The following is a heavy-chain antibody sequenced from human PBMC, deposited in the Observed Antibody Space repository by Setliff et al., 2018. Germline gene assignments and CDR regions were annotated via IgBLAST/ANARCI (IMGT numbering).Heavy chain of an antibody. CDR2: IYYRGDT. D-gene: IGHD1-1*01. Sequence: PSETLSLTCTVSGASLSSGTYYWGWIHQPPGEGLEWIGRIYYRGDTYYNASLKGRLTISVDTAQNQFSLRLTSVTAADTAVYYCARTGTYRYFDYWGQGALVTVSS. CDR3: ARTGTYRYFDY. V-gene: IGHV4-39*01. CDR1: GASLSSGTYY. J-gene: IGHJ4*02.